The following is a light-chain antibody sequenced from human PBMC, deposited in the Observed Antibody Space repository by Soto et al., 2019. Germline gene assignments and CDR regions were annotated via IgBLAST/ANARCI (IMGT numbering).Light chain of an antibody. Sequence: QSVLTQSPSASASLGASVKLTCTLSSAYSNYAISWHQQQPEKGPRYLMKLNSDGSHTKGDGIPDRFSGSSSGAERYLTISSLHTEDEADYYCQTWVTGMVFGGGTTLTVL. J-gene: IGLJ3*02. CDR3: QTWVTGMV. CDR1: SAYSNYA. V-gene: IGLV4-69*02. CDR2: LNSDGSH.